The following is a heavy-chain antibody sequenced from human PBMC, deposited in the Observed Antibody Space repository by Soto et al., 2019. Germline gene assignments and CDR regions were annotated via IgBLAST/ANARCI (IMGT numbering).Heavy chain of an antibody. CDR3: ARDGSGSYYDPYYFDY. Sequence: GGSLRLSCAASGFTVSSNYMNWVRQAPGKGLEWVSVIYSGGNTYYADSVKGRFTISRDNSKNTLYLQMNSLRAEDTAVYYCARDGSGSYYDPYYFDYWGQGTLVTVSS. CDR1: GFTVSSNY. J-gene: IGHJ4*02. D-gene: IGHD3-10*01. V-gene: IGHV3-66*01. CDR2: IYSGGNT.